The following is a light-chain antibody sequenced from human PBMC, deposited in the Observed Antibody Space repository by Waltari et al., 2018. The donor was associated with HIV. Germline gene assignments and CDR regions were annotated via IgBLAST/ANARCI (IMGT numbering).Light chain of an antibody. J-gene: IGKJ1*01. CDR2: GAS. Sequence: EIVMTQSPATLSVSPGEKVTLSCRASQSVRSNLAWYQQKPGQAPGLLIYGASTRAAGIPARFSGSGAGRECTLSISSLQSEDFAVYYCQQYHNWPRTFGQGTKVEI. V-gene: IGKV3-15*01. CDR1: QSVRSN. CDR3: QQYHNWPRT.